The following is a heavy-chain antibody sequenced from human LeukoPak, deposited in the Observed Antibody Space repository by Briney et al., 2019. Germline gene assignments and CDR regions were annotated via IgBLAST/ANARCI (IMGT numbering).Heavy chain of an antibody. V-gene: IGHV4-34*01. CDR1: GGSISSYY. CDR3: ARGQVVRDNWFDP. Sequence: SETLSLTCTVSGGSISSYYWSWIRQPPGKGLEWIGEINHSGSTNYNPSLKSRVTISVDTSKNQFSLKLSSVTAADTAVYYCARGQVVRDNWFDPWGQGTLVTVSS. CDR2: INHSGST. J-gene: IGHJ5*02. D-gene: IGHD3-10*01.